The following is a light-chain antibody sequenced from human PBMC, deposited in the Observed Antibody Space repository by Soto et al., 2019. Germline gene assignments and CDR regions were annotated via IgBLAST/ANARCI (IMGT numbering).Light chain of an antibody. CDR2: AAS. J-gene: IGKJ1*01. CDR1: QTISDF. V-gene: IGKV1-39*01. CDR3: QQSFSTPRT. Sequence: DIQMTQSPSSLSASLGDRVTITCRASQTISDFLNWYQHKPGKAPKLLIYAASSLQGGVPSRFSGSGSGTNFTLTISGLQSEDLAPYFCQQSFSTPRTLGQGTKVDIK.